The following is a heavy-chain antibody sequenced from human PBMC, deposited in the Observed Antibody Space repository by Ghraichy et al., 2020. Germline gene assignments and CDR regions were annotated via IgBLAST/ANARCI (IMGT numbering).Heavy chain of an antibody. CDR1: GGSISSSSYY. CDR3: ARAVIYYDYYYYGMDV. J-gene: IGHJ6*02. CDR2: IYYSGST. V-gene: IGHV4-39*01. Sequence: SQTLSLTCTVSGGSISSSSYYWGWIRQPPGKGLEWIGSIYYSGSTYYNPSLKSRVTISVDTSKNQFSLKLSSVTAADTAVYYCARAVIYYDYYYYGMDVWGQGTTVTVSS. D-gene: IGHD1-26*01.